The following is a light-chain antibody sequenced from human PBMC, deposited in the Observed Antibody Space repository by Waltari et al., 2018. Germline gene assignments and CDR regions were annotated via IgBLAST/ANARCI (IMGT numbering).Light chain of an antibody. CDR3: QQSYSTPLT. CDR2: AAS. V-gene: IGKV1-39*01. Sequence: DIQMTQSPSSLASSVGDKVTITCRGNQSINTYLNWDQQKPGKAPKLLIYAASNLQSGVPSRFSGSGSGTDFTLTISSLQPEDFATYYCQQSYSTPLTFGGGTKVEIK. CDR1: QSINTY. J-gene: IGKJ4*01.